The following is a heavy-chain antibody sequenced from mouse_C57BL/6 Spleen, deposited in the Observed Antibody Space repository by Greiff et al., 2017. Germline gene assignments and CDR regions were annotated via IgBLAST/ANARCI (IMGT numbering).Heavy chain of an antibody. CDR2: VYHRDGST. Sequence: VQLQQSGPELVKPGASVRLSCKASGYSFTSYDINWVQQRPGQGLEWIGWVYHRDGSTKYNEKFKGKATLTVETSSSTAYMELHSLTSEDSAVYLCASRNWDVAYWGQGTLVTVSA. D-gene: IGHD4-1*02. V-gene: IGHV1-85*01. CDR1: GYSFTSYD. CDR3: ASRNWDVAY. J-gene: IGHJ3*01.